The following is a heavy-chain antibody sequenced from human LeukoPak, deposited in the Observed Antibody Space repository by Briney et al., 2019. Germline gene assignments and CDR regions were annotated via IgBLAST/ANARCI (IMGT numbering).Heavy chain of an antibody. D-gene: IGHD3-16*02. CDR1: GDSVSSNSAA. Sequence: SQTLSLTCAISGDSVSSNSAAWNWIRQSPSRGLEWLGRTCYRSKWYNDYAVSVKSRITINPDTSKNQFSLQLNSVTPEDTAVYYCAVSYDYVWGSYRPGPFDYWGQGTLVTVSS. V-gene: IGHV6-1*01. J-gene: IGHJ4*02. CDR2: TCYRSKWYN. CDR3: AVSYDYVWGSYRPGPFDY.